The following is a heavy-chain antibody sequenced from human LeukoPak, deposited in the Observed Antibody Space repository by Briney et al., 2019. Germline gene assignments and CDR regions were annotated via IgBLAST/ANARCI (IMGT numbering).Heavy chain of an antibody. Sequence: GGSLRLSCAASGFTFSDFYVSWIRQAPGKGLEWVANIKQDGSEKNYVDSVKGRFTISRDNARNSLFLQMNSLRAEDTAVYYCARGAYFWNYWGQGTLVTVSS. CDR3: ARGAYFWNY. CDR2: IKQDGSEK. V-gene: IGHV3-7*03. D-gene: IGHD1-1*01. J-gene: IGHJ4*02. CDR1: GFTFSDFY.